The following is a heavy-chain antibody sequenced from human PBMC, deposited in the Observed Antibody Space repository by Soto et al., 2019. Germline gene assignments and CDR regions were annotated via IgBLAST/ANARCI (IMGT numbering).Heavy chain of an antibody. CDR2: TFFSGST. D-gene: IGHD1-1*01. Sequence: TSETLSLTCNVSGGSISIYFWIWIRQPPGKGLEWIGSTFFSGSTNYNPSLKSRVTMSLDTSKNQFSLKLTSVTAADTAVYYCASRTGTQYYYMDVWGKGTTVTVSS. CDR3: ASRTGTQYYYMDV. V-gene: IGHV4-59*08. CDR1: GGSISIYF. J-gene: IGHJ6*03.